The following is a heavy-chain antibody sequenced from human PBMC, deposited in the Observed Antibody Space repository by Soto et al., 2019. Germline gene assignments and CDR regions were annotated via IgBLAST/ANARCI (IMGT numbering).Heavy chain of an antibody. J-gene: IGHJ6*02. D-gene: IGHD1-26*01. CDR2: ISSSSSSI. CDR1: GFTFSTYS. CDR3: ARGGRNYYYYGMDV. V-gene: IGHV3-48*01. Sequence: AGGSLRLSCAASGFTFSTYSMNWVRQAPGKGLEWVSYISSSSSSIYYADSVRGRFTISRDNAKNSLYLQMNSLRGEDTAVYYCARGGRNYYYYGMDVWGQGTTVTVSS.